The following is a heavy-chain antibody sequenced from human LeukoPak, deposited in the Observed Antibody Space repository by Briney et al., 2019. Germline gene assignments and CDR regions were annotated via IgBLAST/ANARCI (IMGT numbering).Heavy chain of an antibody. V-gene: IGHV3-43*01. J-gene: IGHJ4*02. CDR2: ISWDGGST. CDR3: AKGHIVGAITEFDY. D-gene: IGHD1-26*01. Sequence: GGSLRLSCAASGFTFDDYTMHWVRQTPGKGLEWVSLISWDGGSTYYADSVKGRFTISRDNSKNSLYLQMNSLRAEDTALYYCAKGHIVGAITEFDYWGQGTLVTVSS. CDR1: GFTFDDYT.